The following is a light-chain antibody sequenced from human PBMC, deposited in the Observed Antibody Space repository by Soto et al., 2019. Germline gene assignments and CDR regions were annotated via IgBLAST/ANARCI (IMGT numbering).Light chain of an antibody. CDR2: GTS. CDR1: QSFGTN. Sequence: DIVLTQSPVTLSVSPGEGATLSCRASQSFGTNLGWYQQKSGQAPRLLIYGTSIRATGIPARFSGSGSGTEFNLTISRLQSEDFAVCYCQKSDTWPHT. V-gene: IGKV3-15*01. CDR3: QKSDTWPHT. J-gene: IGKJ2*01.